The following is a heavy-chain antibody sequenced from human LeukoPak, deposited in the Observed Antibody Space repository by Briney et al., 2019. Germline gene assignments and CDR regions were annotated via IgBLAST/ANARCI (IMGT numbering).Heavy chain of an antibody. Sequence: SETLSLTCTVSGGSISSGDYYWSWIRQPPGKGLEWIGYIYYSGSTYYNPSLKSRVTISVDTSKNQFSLKLSSVTAADTAVYYCARGGFGYSYGPYYFDYWGQGTLVTVSS. CDR1: GGSISSGDYY. D-gene: IGHD5-18*01. V-gene: IGHV4-30-4*08. CDR3: ARGGFGYSYGPYYFDY. J-gene: IGHJ4*02. CDR2: IYYSGST.